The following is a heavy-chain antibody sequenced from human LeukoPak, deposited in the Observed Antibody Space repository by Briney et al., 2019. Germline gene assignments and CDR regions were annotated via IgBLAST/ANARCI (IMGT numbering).Heavy chain of an antibody. D-gene: IGHD4-23*01. CDR1: GFTFSSYG. J-gene: IGHJ4*02. CDR2: ISYDGSNK. V-gene: IGHV3-30*18. CDR3: ANSLGRSVSVDY. Sequence: QTGGSLRLSCAASGFTFSSYGMHWVRQAPGKGLEWVAVISYDGSNKYYADSVKGRFTISRDNSKNTLYLQMNSLRAEDTAVYYCANSLGRSVSVDYWGQGTLVTVSS.